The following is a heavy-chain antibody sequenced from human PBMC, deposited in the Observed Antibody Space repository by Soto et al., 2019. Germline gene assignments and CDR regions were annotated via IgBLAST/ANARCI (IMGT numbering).Heavy chain of an antibody. D-gene: IGHD1-26*01. CDR1: GGTFSSYA. CDR3: ARSPWELPLFLDY. J-gene: IGHJ4*02. Sequence: SVKVSCKASGGTFSSYAISWVRQAPGQGLEWMGGIIPIFGTANYAQKFQGRVTITADESTSTAYMELSSLRSEDTAVYYCARSPWELPLFLDYWGQGTLITFSS. V-gene: IGHV1-69*13. CDR2: IIPIFGTA.